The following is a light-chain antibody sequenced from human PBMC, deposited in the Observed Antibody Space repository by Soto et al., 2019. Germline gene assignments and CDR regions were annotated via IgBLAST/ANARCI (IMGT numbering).Light chain of an antibody. CDR1: SSDIGSNT. Sequence: QSVLTQPPSASGTPGQRVTISCSGSSSDIGSNTVNWYQQFPATATKLLIYSNNQRPSGVPDRFSGSKSGTSASLAISGLQSDDEADYYCAAWDDSLNGLVFGGGTKLTVL. CDR2: SNN. CDR3: AAWDDSLNGLV. V-gene: IGLV1-44*01. J-gene: IGLJ2*01.